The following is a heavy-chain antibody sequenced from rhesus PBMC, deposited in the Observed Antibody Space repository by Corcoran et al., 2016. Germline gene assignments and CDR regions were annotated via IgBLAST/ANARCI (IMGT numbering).Heavy chain of an antibody. D-gene: IGHD1-44*02. Sequence: QVQLQESGPGLVKPSETLSLTCAVSGGSVSSSHWCSWIRQPPGKGLEWIGYISGSSGSTSYNPSLKSRVTISTDTSKNQFSLKLSSVTAADTAVYYCARDLGGSYAFDYWGQGVLVTVSS. V-gene: IGHV4-65*01. CDR1: GGSVSSSHW. J-gene: IGHJ4*01. CDR3: ARDLGGSYAFDY. CDR2: ISGSSGST.